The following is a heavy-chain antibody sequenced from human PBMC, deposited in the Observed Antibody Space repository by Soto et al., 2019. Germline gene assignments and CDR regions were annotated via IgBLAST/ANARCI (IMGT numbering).Heavy chain of an antibody. Sequence: GASVKVSCKTSGGTFSSYAISWVRQAPGQGLEWMGGIVPIVGTTTYAQKFQGRVTITADEATSTAYMQLSRLRSDDTAVYYCVRLIGNSWLDFWGQGTLVTVS. V-gene: IGHV1-69*13. CDR3: VRLIGNSWLDF. CDR2: IVPIVGTT. CDR1: GGTFSSYA. D-gene: IGHD1-26*01. J-gene: IGHJ5*01.